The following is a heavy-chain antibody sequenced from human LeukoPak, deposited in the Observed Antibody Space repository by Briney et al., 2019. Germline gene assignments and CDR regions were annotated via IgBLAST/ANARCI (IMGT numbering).Heavy chain of an antibody. Sequence: GGSLRLSCAASGFTVSSKYMSWVRQAPGKGLEWVSVMYTSGTTYSADSVKGRFTISRDNSKNTLYLQINSLRAEDTAVYYCARTNSGSHGAFDIWGQGTLVTVSS. J-gene: IGHJ3*02. CDR1: GFTVSSKY. V-gene: IGHV3-53*01. D-gene: IGHD3-22*01. CDR2: MYTSGTT. CDR3: ARTNSGSHGAFDI.